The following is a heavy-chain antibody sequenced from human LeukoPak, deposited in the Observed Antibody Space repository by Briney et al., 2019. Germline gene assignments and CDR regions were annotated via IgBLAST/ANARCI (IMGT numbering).Heavy chain of an antibody. CDR1: GFTFDDYA. Sequence: SGGSLRLSCAASGFTFDDYAMHWVRQAPGKGLEWVSGISWNSGSIGYADSVKGRFTISRDNAKNSLYLQMNSLRAEDTAVYYCAKDSGYSGSYFDYWGQGTLVTVSS. D-gene: IGHD1-26*01. J-gene: IGHJ4*02. CDR3: AKDSGYSGSYFDY. V-gene: IGHV3-9*01. CDR2: ISWNSGSI.